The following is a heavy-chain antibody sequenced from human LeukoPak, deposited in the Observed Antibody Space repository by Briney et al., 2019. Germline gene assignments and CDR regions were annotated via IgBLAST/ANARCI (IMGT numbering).Heavy chain of an antibody. V-gene: IGHV4-4*02. CDR3: ACYYNSGGYRLDY. Sequence: PSGTLSLTCAVSGGSISSPNWWTWVRQPPGKGLEWIGEIYHTGNTSYSPPLKSRVTMSVDKSKNLFSLKLSSLTAADTAVYFCACYYNSGGYRLDYWGQGTLVTVSS. CDR2: IYHTGNT. J-gene: IGHJ4*02. CDR1: GGSISSPNW. D-gene: IGHD3-22*01.